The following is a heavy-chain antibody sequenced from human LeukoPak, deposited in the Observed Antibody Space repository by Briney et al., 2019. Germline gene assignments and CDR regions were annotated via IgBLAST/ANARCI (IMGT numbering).Heavy chain of an antibody. Sequence: PSETLSLTCTVSGGSISSGGYYWSWIRQHPGKGLEWIGYIYYSGSTYYNPSLKSRVTISVDTSKNQVSLRLSSVTAADTAVYYCARVDTAMSAFDPWGQGTLVTVSS. CDR2: IYYSGST. J-gene: IGHJ5*02. D-gene: IGHD5-18*01. CDR3: ARVDTAMSAFDP. CDR1: GGSISSGGYY. V-gene: IGHV4-31*03.